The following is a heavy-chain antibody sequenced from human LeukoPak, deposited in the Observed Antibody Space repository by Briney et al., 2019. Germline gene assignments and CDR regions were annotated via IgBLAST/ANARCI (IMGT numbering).Heavy chain of an antibody. D-gene: IGHD6-19*01. V-gene: IGHV3-21*01. CDR3: ARDPQLSSGWPQGVGWFDP. Sequence: GGSLRLSCAASGFTFSSYSMNWVRQAPGKGLEWVSSISSSSSYIYYADSVKGRFTISRDNAKNSLYLQMNSLRAEDTAAYYCARDPQLSSGWPQGVGWFDPWGQGTLVTVSS. CDR2: ISSSSSYI. CDR1: GFTFSSYS. J-gene: IGHJ5*02.